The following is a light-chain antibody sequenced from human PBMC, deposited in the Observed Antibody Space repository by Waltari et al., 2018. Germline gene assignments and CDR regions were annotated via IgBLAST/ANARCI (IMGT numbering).Light chain of an antibody. CDR1: SSDVGGYNY. CDR2: GVS. J-gene: IGLJ1*01. V-gene: IGLV2-14*01. CDR3: SSHTSSSTPYV. Sequence: QSALTQPASVSGSPGQSITISCTGTSSDVGGYNYVSWYQQHPGKAPKLMIYGVSNRPSGFSNRFSGSKSGNTASLTISGLQPEDEADYYCSSHTSSSTPYVFGTGTKVTVL.